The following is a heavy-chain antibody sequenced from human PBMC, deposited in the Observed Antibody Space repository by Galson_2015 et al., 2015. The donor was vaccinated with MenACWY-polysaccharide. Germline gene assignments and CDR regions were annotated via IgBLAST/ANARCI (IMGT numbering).Heavy chain of an antibody. CDR3: AKDTGPGEYAYSWGTFDI. J-gene: IGHJ3*02. CDR2: VSASGGST. D-gene: IGHD3-10*01. CDR1: GFTFSSYA. V-gene: IGHV3-23*01. Sequence: SLRLSCAASGFTFSSYAMSWVRQAPGKGLEWVSGVSASGGSTVYTDSAKGRFTMSRDNSKRSLSLQMNSLRAEDTAVYYCAKDTGPGEYAYSWGTFDIWGRGTMVTVSS.